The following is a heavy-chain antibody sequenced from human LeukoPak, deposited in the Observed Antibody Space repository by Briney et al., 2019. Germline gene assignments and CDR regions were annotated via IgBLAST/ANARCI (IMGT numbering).Heavy chain of an antibody. V-gene: IGHV4-59*01. CDR2: IYYSGST. CDR3: ARSLAVAGYYYNYYMDV. D-gene: IGHD6-19*01. Sequence: SETLSLTCIVSGGSISSYYWSWTRQPPGKGLEWIGYIYYSGSTNYNLSLKSRVTISVDTSKNQFSLKLSSVTTADTAVYYCARSLAVAGYYYNYYMDVWGKGTTVTVSS. CDR1: GGSISSYY. J-gene: IGHJ6*03.